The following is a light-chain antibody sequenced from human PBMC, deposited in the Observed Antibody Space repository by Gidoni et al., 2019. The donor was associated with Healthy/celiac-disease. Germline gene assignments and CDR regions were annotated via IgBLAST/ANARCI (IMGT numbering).Light chain of an antibody. Sequence: DIQMTQSPSTLSASVGDRVTITCRASQSISSWWAWYQQKPGKAPKILIYKASSLESGVPSRFSGSGSGTEFTLTISSLQPDDFATYYCQQYNSYLWTFGQGTKVEIK. J-gene: IGKJ1*01. CDR2: KAS. V-gene: IGKV1-5*03. CDR1: QSISSW. CDR3: QQYNSYLWT.